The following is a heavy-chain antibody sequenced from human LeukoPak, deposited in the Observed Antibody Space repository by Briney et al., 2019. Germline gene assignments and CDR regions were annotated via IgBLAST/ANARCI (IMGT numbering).Heavy chain of an antibody. J-gene: IGHJ3*02. CDR1: GFTFSSYS. D-gene: IGHD3-22*01. Sequence: GGSLRLSCAASGFTFSSYSMNWDRQAPGRGLEWVSYVSSSTSTMYYADSVKGRFTISRDNAKNSLFLQMNSLRAEDTAVYYCAREAITMIAPNRAFDIWGQGTMVTVSS. CDR2: VSSSTSTM. CDR3: AREAITMIAPNRAFDI. V-gene: IGHV3-48*01.